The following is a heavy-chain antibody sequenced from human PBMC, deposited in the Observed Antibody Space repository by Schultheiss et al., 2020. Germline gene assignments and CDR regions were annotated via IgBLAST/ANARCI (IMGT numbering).Heavy chain of an antibody. CDR2: IYHSGST. CDR1: GVSISSGSYY. J-gene: IGHJ4*02. V-gene: IGHV4-39*01. Sequence: SETLSLTCTVSGVSISSGSYYWGWIRQPPGKGLEWIGYIYHSGSTYYNPSLKSRVTISVDTSKNQFSLKLSSVTAADTAVYYCARHRVPDYYGSGSQIDYWGQGTLVTVSS. D-gene: IGHD3-10*01. CDR3: ARHRVPDYYGSGSQIDY.